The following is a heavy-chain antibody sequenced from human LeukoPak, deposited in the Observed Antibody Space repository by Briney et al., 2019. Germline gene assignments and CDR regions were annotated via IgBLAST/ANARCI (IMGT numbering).Heavy chain of an antibody. D-gene: IGHD2-15*01. J-gene: IGHJ5*02. CDR2: INPNSGGT. V-gene: IGHV1-2*02. CDR1: GYTFTGYY. Sequence: GASVKVSCKASGYTFTGYYVHWVRQAPGQGIEWMGWINPNSGGTNYAQKFQGRVTMTRDTSISTAYLELSRLRSDDTAVHYCAKEGGYCSSGTCYPWWFDPWGQGTLVTVSS. CDR3: AKEGGYCSSGTCYPWWFDP.